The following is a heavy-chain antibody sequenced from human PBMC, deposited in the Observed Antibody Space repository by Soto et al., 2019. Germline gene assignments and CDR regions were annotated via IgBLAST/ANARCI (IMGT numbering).Heavy chain of an antibody. J-gene: IGHJ6*02. D-gene: IGHD7-27*01. CDR2: ISSSSSYI. CDR3: ARTNWGPYYYYGMDV. CDR1: GCTFSSYS. Sequence: GGSLRLSCAASGCTFSSYSMNWVRQAPGKGLEWVSSISSSSSYIYYADSVKGRFTISRDNAKNSLYLQMNSLRAEDTAVYYCARTNWGPYYYYGMDVWGQGTTVTVSS. V-gene: IGHV3-21*04.